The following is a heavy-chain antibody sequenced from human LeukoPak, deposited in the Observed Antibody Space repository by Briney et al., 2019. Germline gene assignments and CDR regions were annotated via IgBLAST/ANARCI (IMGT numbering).Heavy chain of an antibody. CDR2: ISGSGGST. CDR3: AKRMYYDILTGYSTEYYFDY. D-gene: IGHD3-9*01. Sequence: GGSLRLSCAASGFTFSSYAMSWVRQAPGKGLEWVSAISGSGGSTYYADSVKGRFTISRDNSKNTLYLQMNSPRAEDTAVYYCAKRMYYDILTGYSTEYYFDYWGQGTLVTVSS. CDR1: GFTFSSYA. V-gene: IGHV3-23*01. J-gene: IGHJ4*02.